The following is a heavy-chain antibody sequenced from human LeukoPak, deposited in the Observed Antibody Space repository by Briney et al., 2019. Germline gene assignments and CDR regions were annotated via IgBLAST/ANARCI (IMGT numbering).Heavy chain of an antibody. Sequence: PSETLSLTCTVSGGSISSYYWSWIRQPPGKGLEWIGYIYYSGSTNYNPSLKSRVTISVDTSKNQFSLKLSSVTAADTAVYYCARHIYGPKSGIDYWGQGTLVTVSS. D-gene: IGHD1-14*01. V-gene: IGHV4-59*08. CDR3: ARHIYGPKSGIDY. CDR1: GGSISSYY. J-gene: IGHJ4*02. CDR2: IYYSGST.